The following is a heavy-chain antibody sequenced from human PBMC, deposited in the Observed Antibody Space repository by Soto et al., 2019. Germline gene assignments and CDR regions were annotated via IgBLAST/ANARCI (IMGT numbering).Heavy chain of an antibody. CDR3: ARRKERSGPHYFDY. J-gene: IGHJ4*02. CDR2: MNPYSGNT. CDR1: GYTFTTYD. Sequence: GASVKVSCKASGYTFTTYDINWVRQATGQGREWMGWMNPYSGNTGNEQKFQGRVTVTRNTYISTDYMELMCLRPADTAVYYCARRKERSGPHYFDYVGQGGQVTVTA. D-gene: IGHD6-25*01. V-gene: IGHV1-8*01.